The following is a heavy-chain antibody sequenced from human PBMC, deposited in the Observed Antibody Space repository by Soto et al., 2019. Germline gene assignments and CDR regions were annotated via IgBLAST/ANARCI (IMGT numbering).Heavy chain of an antibody. CDR1: GGSISSGDYY. Sequence: LSLTCTVSGGSISSGDYYWSWIRQPPGKGLEWIGYIYYSGSTYYNPSLKSRVTISVDTSKNQFSLKLSSVTAADTAVYYCARVSYYDSSGYYSFDYWGQGTLVTVSS. J-gene: IGHJ4*02. CDR3: ARVSYYDSSGYYSFDY. CDR2: IYYSGST. V-gene: IGHV4-30-4*01. D-gene: IGHD3-22*01.